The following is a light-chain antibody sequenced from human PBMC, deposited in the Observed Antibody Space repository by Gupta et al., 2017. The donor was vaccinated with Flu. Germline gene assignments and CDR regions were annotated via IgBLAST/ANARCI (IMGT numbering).Light chain of an antibody. Sequence: QSVLTQPPSASGTPGQRVTISCSGSSSNIGSNYVYWYQQLPGTAPKLLIYRNNQRPSGVPARFSGSKSGTSASLAISGLRSEEEADYYCAAWDDSLSGHVVFGGGTKLTVL. J-gene: IGLJ2*01. V-gene: IGLV1-47*01. CDR2: RNN. CDR3: AAWDDSLSGHVV. CDR1: SSNIGSNY.